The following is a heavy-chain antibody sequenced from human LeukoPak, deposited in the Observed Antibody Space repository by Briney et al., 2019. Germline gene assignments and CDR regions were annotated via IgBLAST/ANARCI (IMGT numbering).Heavy chain of an antibody. J-gene: IGHJ4*02. Sequence: SDTLSLTCAVSGYSISSSNWWGWIRQPPGKGLEWIGYIYYSGSTYYNPSLKSRVTISVDTSKNQFSLKLSSVTAADTAVYYCARGLDWLLYFDYWGQGTLVTVSS. CDR1: GYSISSSNW. D-gene: IGHD3-9*01. CDR2: IYYSGST. V-gene: IGHV4-28*03. CDR3: ARGLDWLLYFDY.